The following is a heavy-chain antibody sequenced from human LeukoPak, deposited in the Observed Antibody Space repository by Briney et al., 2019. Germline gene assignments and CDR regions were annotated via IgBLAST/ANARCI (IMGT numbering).Heavy chain of an antibody. Sequence: SETLSLTCTVSGGSISSSSYYWGWIRQPPGKGLEWIGSIYYSGSTYYNPSLKSRVTISVDTSKNQFSLKLSSVTAADTAIYYCAKDYVGNCNGGSCSYFDYWGQGTLVTVSS. CDR1: GGSISSSSYY. CDR2: IYYSGST. V-gene: IGHV4-39*07. J-gene: IGHJ4*02. D-gene: IGHD2-15*01. CDR3: AKDYVGNCNGGSCSYFDY.